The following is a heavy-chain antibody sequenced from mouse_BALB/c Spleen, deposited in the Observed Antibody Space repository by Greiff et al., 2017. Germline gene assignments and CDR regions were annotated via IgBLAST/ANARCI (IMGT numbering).Heavy chain of an antibody. J-gene: IGHJ3*01. Sequence: VQVVESGAELMKPGASVKISCKATGYTFSSYWIEWVKQRPGHGLEWIGEILPGSGSTNYNEKFKGKATFTTDTSSNTAYMQLSSLTSEDSAVYYCARRNYYGYWFAYWGQGTLVTVSA. V-gene: IGHV1-9*01. D-gene: IGHD1-2*01. CDR3: ARRNYYGYWFAY. CDR2: ILPGSGST. CDR1: GYTFSSYW.